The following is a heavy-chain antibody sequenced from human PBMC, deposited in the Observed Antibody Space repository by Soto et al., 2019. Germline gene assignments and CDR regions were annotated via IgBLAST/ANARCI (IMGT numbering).Heavy chain of an antibody. CDR2: LYHSGST. Sequence: QVQLQESGPGLVKPSGTLSLTCAVSGGSISSSNWWSWVRQPPGKGLEWIGELYHSGSTHYNPSLKSRVTISVDKSKTQFSLKLSSVTAADTAVYCCARVVGGSCSPVDYWGQGTLVTVSS. V-gene: IGHV4-4*01. CDR1: GGSISSSNW. D-gene: IGHD2-15*01. CDR3: ARVVGGSCSPVDY. J-gene: IGHJ4*02.